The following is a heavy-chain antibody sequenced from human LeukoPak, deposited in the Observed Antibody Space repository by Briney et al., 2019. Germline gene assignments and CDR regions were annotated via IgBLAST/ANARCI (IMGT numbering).Heavy chain of an antibody. Sequence: PSETLSLTCVVYGGSFSGYFWSWIRQPPGKGLEWIGEITPSGSTNYNPSLKSRVTISVDTSKNQFSLKLSSVTAADTAVYYCARGRSAYYYDSSGYRLDPWGQGTLVTVSS. CDR2: ITPSGST. V-gene: IGHV4-34*01. CDR1: GGSFSGYF. J-gene: IGHJ5*02. CDR3: ARGRSAYYYDSSGYRLDP. D-gene: IGHD3-22*01.